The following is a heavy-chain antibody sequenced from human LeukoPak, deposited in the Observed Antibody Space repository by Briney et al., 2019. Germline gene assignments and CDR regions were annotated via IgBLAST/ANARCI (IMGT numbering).Heavy chain of an antibody. J-gene: IGHJ4*02. D-gene: IGHD2-15*01. CDR2: ISYAGSNK. CDR1: GFTFSSYP. CDR3: ARDDCSGGSCFYVY. V-gene: IGHV3-30-3*01. Sequence: GGSVTLYCAASGFTFSSYPMYWVRQAPGKGLEWVAVISYAGSNKYYADPVKGRFTISRDNSKNTLYLQMNSLRTEDTAVYYCARDDCSGGSCFYVYWGQGTLVTVSS.